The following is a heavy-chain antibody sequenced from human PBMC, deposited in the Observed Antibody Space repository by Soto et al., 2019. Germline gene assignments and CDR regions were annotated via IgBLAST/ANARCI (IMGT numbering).Heavy chain of an antibody. V-gene: IGHV1-69*08. Sequence: QVQLVQSGAEVKKPGSSVKVSCKASGGTFSSYTISWVRQAPGQGLEWMGRIIPILGTANYAQKFQGIVTITGGKTTSTAYMGLSSLRSDDTAVYYCARAAALVATIFDYWGQGTLATVSS. D-gene: IGHD5-12*01. CDR1: GGTFSSYT. CDR2: IIPILGTA. CDR3: ARAAALVATIFDY. J-gene: IGHJ4*02.